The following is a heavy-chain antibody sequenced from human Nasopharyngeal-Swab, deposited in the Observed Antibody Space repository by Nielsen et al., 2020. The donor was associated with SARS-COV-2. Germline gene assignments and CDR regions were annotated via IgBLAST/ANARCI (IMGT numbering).Heavy chain of an antibody. CDR2: IIPILGIA. V-gene: IGHV1-69*04. Sequence: SVKVSCKASGGTFSSYAISWVRQAPGQGLEWMGRIIPILGIANYAQQFQGRVTITADKSTSTAYMELSSLRSEDTAVYYCATGIAAEQGWFDPWGQGTLVTVSS. D-gene: IGHD6-13*01. J-gene: IGHJ5*02. CDR1: GGTFSSYA. CDR3: ATGIAAEQGWFDP.